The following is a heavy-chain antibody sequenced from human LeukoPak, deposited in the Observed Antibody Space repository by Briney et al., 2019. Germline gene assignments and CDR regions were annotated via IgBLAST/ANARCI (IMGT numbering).Heavy chain of an antibody. V-gene: IGHV3-74*01. CDR3: ATGQGHGMDV. CDR1: GFPFSSYW. Sequence: GGSLRLSCAASGFPFSSYWMHWVREAPGKGLVWVSRINSDGSSTSYADSVKGRFTISRDNAKNTLYLQMNSLRAEDTAVYYCATGQGHGMDVWGQGTTVTVSS. J-gene: IGHJ6*02. D-gene: IGHD1-14*01. CDR2: INSDGSST.